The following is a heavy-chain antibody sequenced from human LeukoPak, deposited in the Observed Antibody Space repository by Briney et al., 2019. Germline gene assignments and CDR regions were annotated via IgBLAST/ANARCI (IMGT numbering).Heavy chain of an antibody. CDR1: GDSISSYY. CDR3: ARLFDTCGWVYS. D-gene: IGHD3-3*01. J-gene: IGHJ1*01. Sequence: KPSETLSLTCTVSGDSISSYYWSWIRQPPGKALEWIGYIYSSGATNSNPSLKSRVTISVDSSKNQFSLTLTSVTAADTAVYYCARLFDTCGWVYSWGQGALVS. V-gene: IGHV4-4*09. CDR2: IYSSGAT.